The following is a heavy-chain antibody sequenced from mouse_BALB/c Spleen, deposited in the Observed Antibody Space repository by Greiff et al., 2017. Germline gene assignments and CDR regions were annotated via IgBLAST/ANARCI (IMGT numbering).Heavy chain of an antibody. D-gene: IGHD1-1*01. V-gene: IGHV6-6*02. CDR1: GFTFSNYW. Sequence: EVHLVESGGGLVQPGGSMKLSCVASGFTFSNYWMNWVRQSPEKGLEWVAEIRLKSNNYATHYAESVKGRFTISRDDSKSSVYLQMNNLRAEDTGIYYCTRGYYGSSYDWYFDVWGAGTTVTVSS. CDR3: TRGYYGSSYDWYFDV. J-gene: IGHJ1*01. CDR2: IRLKSNNYAT.